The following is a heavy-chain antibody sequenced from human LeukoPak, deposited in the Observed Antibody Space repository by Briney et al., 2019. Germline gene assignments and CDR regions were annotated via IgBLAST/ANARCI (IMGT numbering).Heavy chain of an antibody. CDR3: AKDKGDYGSESPYGMDV. D-gene: IGHD3-10*01. CDR2: VDGSGGST. CDR1: GFTFSTYA. J-gene: IGHJ6*02. Sequence: PGGSLRLSCAAFGFTFSTYAISWVRQGQGKGLEWVSGVDGSGGSTYYADSVKGRFSIFRDNSKNTLPLQMNSLRAEDTAVYYCAKDKGDYGSESPYGMDVWGQGTTVTVSS. V-gene: IGHV3-23*01.